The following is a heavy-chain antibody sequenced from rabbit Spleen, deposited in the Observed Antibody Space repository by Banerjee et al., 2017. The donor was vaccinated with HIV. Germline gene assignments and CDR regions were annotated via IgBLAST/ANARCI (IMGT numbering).Heavy chain of an antibody. CDR1: GFSFSSSYW. D-gene: IGHD8-1*01. Sequence: QEQLEESGGDLVQPEGSLTLTCTASGFSFSSSYWISWVRQAPGKGLEWIACIYTGSSGATWYATWAKGRFTVSKTSSTTVSLQMTSLTAADTATYFCARNAGVSNSNLWGQGTLVTVS. V-gene: IGHV1S45*01. CDR2: IYTGSSGAT. J-gene: IGHJ4*01. CDR3: ARNAGVSNSNL.